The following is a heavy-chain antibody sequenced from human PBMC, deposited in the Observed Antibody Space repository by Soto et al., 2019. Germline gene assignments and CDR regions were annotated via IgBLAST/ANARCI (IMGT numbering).Heavy chain of an antibody. CDR2: ISAYNGNT. D-gene: IGHD3-22*01. J-gene: IGHJ4*02. CDR1: GYTFTSYG. CDR3: ARETFYDSSGYSLGMYYFDY. Sequence: ASVKVSCKASGYTFTSYGISWVRQAPGQGLEWMGWISAYNGNTNYAQKLQGRVTMTTDTSTSTAYMELRSLRSDDTAVYYCARETFYDSSGYSLGMYYFDYWGQ. V-gene: IGHV1-18*01.